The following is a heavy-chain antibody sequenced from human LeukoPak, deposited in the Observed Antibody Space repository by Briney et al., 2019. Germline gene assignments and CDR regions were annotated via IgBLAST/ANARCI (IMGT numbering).Heavy chain of an antibody. CDR2: TYYRSKWYF. CDR1: GDSVCSKSAS. J-gene: IGHJ4*02. D-gene: IGHD1-1*01. V-gene: IGHV6-1*01. CDR3: ARAGGTFDN. Sequence: SQTLSLTCAISGDSVCSKSASWNWIRQSPSRGLEWLGRTYYRSKWYFEYAVSVKSRISINPDTSQNQFSLQLSSLTIEDTAVYYCARAGGTFDNWGQGTLVTVSS.